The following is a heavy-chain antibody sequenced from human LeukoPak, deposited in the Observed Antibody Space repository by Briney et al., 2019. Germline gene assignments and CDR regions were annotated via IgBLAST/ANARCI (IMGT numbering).Heavy chain of an antibody. Sequence: GASVKVSCKASGYTFTSYDINWVRQATGQGLEWMGWMNPNSGNTGYAQKFQGRVTMTRNTSISTAYMELSSLRSEDTAVYYCARGPVQSGYYSTLYYYYYYMDVWGKGTTVTVSS. V-gene: IGHV1-8*01. D-gene: IGHD3-3*01. CDR2: MNPNSGNT. CDR1: GYTFTSYD. CDR3: ARGPVQSGYYSTLYYYYYYMDV. J-gene: IGHJ6*03.